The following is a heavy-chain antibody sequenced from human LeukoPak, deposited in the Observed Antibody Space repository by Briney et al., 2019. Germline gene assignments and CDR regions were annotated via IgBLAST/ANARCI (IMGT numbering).Heavy chain of an antibody. CDR2: ISGSGGTT. CDR1: GFTFSRNA. D-gene: IGHD3-3*01. Sequence: GGSLRLSCAASGFTFSRNAMSWVGQAPGKGLERVSVISGSGGTTYSPDSVKGRFTIFRDNSKNTLYLQMNSLRAEDTAVYYCASADDFWSGYLDYWGQGTLVTVSS. J-gene: IGHJ4*02. CDR3: ASADDFWSGYLDY. V-gene: IGHV3-23*01.